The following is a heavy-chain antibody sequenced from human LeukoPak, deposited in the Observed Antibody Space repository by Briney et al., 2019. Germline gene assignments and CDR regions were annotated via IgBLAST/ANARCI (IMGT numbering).Heavy chain of an antibody. CDR2: ISWDGGST. D-gene: IGHD2-8*01. CDR1: GFTFDDYA. V-gene: IGHV3-43D*03. Sequence: GGSLRLSCAASGFTFDDYAMHWVRQAPGKGLEWVSLISWDGGSTYYADSVKGRFTISRDNSKNSLYLQMNSLRAEDTALYYCAKGPPMGYYFDYWGQGTLVTVSS. J-gene: IGHJ4*02. CDR3: AKGPPMGYYFDY.